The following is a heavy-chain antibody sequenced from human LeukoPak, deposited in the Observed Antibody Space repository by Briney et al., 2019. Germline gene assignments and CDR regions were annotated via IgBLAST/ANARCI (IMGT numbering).Heavy chain of an antibody. CDR2: IYYSGNT. CDR1: RGSISAFY. Sequence: PSETLSLTCTVSRGSISAFYWSWIRQPPGKGLEWIGYIYYSGNTAYNPSLKSRVTISLDTSTNQLSLNLTSVTAADTAFYYCARVHPAVCTTGWESLDYWGQGIMVTVSS. V-gene: IGHV4-59*01. J-gene: IGHJ4*02. D-gene: IGHD1-1*01. CDR3: ARVHPAVCTTGWESLDY.